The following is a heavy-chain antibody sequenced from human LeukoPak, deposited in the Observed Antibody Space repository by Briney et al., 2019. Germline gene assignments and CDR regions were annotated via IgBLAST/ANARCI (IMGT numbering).Heavy chain of an antibody. CDR1: GFTFSSYW. Sequence: PGGSLRLSCAASGFTFSSYWMHWVRQAPGKGLEWVGFIRSKAYGGTTEYAASVKGRFTISRDDSKSIAYLQMNSLKTEDTAVYYCTRERGDWVDYWGQGTLVTVSS. V-gene: IGHV3-49*04. J-gene: IGHJ4*02. D-gene: IGHD3-10*01. CDR3: TRERGDWVDY. CDR2: IRSKAYGGTT.